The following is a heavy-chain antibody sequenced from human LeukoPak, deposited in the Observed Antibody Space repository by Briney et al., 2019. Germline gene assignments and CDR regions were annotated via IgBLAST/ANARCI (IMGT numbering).Heavy chain of an antibody. CDR3: ARQVSDYFYYYIGV. Sequence: SETLSLTCSVPGGSISSSGYYWNWIRQPPGKGLEWVGSIYYSGTTYYNSSLKSRVTISEDTSKNRFSLMLTSVTAADTAVYYCARQVSDYFYYYIGVWGEGTTVIVSS. V-gene: IGHV4-39*01. CDR1: GGSISSSGYY. J-gene: IGHJ6*03. CDR2: IYYSGTT.